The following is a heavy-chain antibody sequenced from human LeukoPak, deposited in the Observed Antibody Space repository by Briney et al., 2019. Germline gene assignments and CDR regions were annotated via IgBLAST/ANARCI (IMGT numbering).Heavy chain of an antibody. V-gene: IGHV4-59*01. D-gene: IGHD4-17*01. J-gene: IGHJ5*02. Sequence: SETLSLTCTVSGGSISSYYWGWIRQPPGKGLEWIGYIYYSGSTNYNPSLKSRVTISVDTSKNQFSLKLSSVTAADTAVYYCARDRDYGDYPNWFDPWGQGTLVTVSS. CDR2: IYYSGST. CDR3: ARDRDYGDYPNWFDP. CDR1: GGSISSYY.